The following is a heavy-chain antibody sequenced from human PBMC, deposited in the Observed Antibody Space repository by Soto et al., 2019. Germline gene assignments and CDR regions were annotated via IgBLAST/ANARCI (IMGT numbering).Heavy chain of an antibody. Sequence: ASVKVSCKASGYTFTSYAMHWVRQAPGQRLEWMGWINAGNGNKKYSQKFQGRVTITRDTSASTAYMELSSLRSEDTAVYYCARDLYCSSTSCYRVFDYWGQGTLVTVSS. D-gene: IGHD2-2*02. J-gene: IGHJ4*02. V-gene: IGHV1-3*01. CDR3: ARDLYCSSTSCYRVFDY. CDR2: INAGNGNK. CDR1: GYTFTSYA.